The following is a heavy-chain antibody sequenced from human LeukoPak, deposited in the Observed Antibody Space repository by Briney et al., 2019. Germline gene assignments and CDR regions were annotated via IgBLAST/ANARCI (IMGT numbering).Heavy chain of an antibody. CDR3: ARVTAAAGDYFDY. CDR2: IYYSGST. V-gene: IGHV4-59*12. J-gene: IGHJ4*02. CDR1: GGSISSYY. D-gene: IGHD6-13*01. Sequence: SETLSLTCTVSGGSISSYYWSWIRQPPGKGLEWIGYIYYSGSTNYNPSLKSRVTISVDKSKNQFSLKLTSVTAADTAVYYCARVTAAAGDYFDYWGQGTLVTVSS.